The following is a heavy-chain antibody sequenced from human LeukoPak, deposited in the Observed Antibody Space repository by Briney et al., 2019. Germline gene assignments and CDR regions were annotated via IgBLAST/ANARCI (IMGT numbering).Heavy chain of an antibody. J-gene: IGHJ4*02. CDR2: ISSSSSYI. CDR3: ARDLEWELFYDY. Sequence: WVRQAPGKGLEWVSSISSSSSYIYYADSVKGRFTISRDNSKNTLYLQMNSLRAEDTAVYYCARDLEWELFYDYWGQGTLVTVSS. V-gene: IGHV3-21*01. D-gene: IGHD1-26*01.